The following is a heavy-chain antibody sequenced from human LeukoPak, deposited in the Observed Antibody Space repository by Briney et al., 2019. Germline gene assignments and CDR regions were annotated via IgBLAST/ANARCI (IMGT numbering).Heavy chain of an antibody. CDR1: GFTFSSYS. CDR3: ARAASDYGDYDIDY. D-gene: IGHD4-17*01. Sequence: GGSLRLSCAASGFTFSSYSMNWVRQAPGKGLEWVSYISSSSSTIYYADSVKGRFTISRDNAKNSLYLQMNSLRAEDTAVYYCARAASDYGDYDIDYWGQGTLVTVSS. J-gene: IGHJ4*02. V-gene: IGHV3-48*04. CDR2: ISSSSSTI.